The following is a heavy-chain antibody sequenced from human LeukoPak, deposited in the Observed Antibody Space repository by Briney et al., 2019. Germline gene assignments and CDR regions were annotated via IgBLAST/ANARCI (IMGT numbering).Heavy chain of an antibody. CDR1: GGSFSGYY. CDR2: INHSGST. D-gene: IGHD7-27*01. J-gene: IGHJ4*02. CDR3: AANMGMGSS. V-gene: IGHV4-34*01. Sequence: SETLSLTCAVYGGSFSGYYWSWIRQPPGKGLEWIGEINHSGSTNYNPSLKSRLTISVDTSKNQFSLKLSSVTAADTAVYYCAANMGMGSSWGQGTLVIVSS.